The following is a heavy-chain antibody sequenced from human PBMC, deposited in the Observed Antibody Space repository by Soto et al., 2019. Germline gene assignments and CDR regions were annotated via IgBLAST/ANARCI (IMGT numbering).Heavy chain of an antibody. V-gene: IGHV3-33*01. D-gene: IGHD3-10*01. Sequence: GGSLRLSCATSGFTFSSYGMHWVRQAPGKGLEWVAVIWDDGSTKYVADSVKGRFTISRANSENTLYLQMNSLRAEDTAVYYCARAAFPTVINWFAPWGQGTLVTVSS. CDR1: GFTFSSYG. CDR3: ARAAFPTVINWFAP. J-gene: IGHJ5*02. CDR2: IWDDGSTK.